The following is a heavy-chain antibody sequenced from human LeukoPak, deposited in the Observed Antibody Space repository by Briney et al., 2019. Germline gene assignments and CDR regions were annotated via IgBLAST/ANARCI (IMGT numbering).Heavy chain of an antibody. CDR2: INQDGSEK. CDR3: ARAREAPANVLPDH. V-gene: IGHV3-7*01. D-gene: IGHD2-8*01. CDR1: GFTFSRYW. J-gene: IGHJ4*02. Sequence: PGGSLRLSCAASGFTFSRYWMTWVRQSPGKGLEWVANINQDGSEKYYGDSVTGRFTISRDNAENLLFLQMNSLRDDDTGVYYCARAREAPANVLPDHWGQGVVVTVSS.